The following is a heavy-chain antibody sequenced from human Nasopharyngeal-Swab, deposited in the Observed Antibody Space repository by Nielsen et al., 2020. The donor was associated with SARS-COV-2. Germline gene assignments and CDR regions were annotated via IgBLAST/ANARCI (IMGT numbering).Heavy chain of an antibody. CDR1: GFTFSSYW. J-gene: IGHJ6*02. V-gene: IGHV3-7*01. D-gene: IGHD2-2*01. Sequence: GGSLRLSCAASGFTFSSYWMSWVRQAPGKGLEWVANIKQDGSEKYYVDSVKGRFTISRDNAKNSLYLQMNSLRAEDTAVYYCASLHEVVPAAIRLGYYYYGMDVWGQGTTVTVSS. CDR2: IKQDGSEK. CDR3: ASLHEVVPAAIRLGYYYYGMDV.